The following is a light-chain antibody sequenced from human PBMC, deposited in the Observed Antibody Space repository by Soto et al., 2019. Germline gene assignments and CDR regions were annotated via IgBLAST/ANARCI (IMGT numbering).Light chain of an antibody. V-gene: IGKV3-15*01. J-gene: IGKJ1*01. CDR3: QQYNNWPRT. CDR2: GAS. CDR1: HSVSSN. Sequence: EIVLTQAPATLSVSPGERATLSFRAMHSVSSNFAWYQKKPGQARRLLIYGASTRATGIPARFSGSGSGTEFTLTISSLQSEDFAVYYCQQYNNWPRTFGQGTKVDI.